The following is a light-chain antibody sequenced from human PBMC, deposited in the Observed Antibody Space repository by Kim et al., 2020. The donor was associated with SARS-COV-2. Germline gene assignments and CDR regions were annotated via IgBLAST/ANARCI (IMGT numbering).Light chain of an antibody. V-gene: IGKV1-5*03. J-gene: IGKJ2*01. CDR2: LAS. CDR3: QHYSRFPYT. CDR1: ENIGTW. Sequence: DIQMTQSPSTLSASVGDRVTITCRASENIGTWLAWYQQKPGRAPSLLIYLASTLESGVPSRFSGTGSGTEFSLSITSLQPDHFATYYCQHYSRFPYTFGQGTKLEI.